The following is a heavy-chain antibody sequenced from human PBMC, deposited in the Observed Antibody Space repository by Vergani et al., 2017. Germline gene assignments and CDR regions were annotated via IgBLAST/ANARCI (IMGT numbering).Heavy chain of an antibody. CDR3: AKDLRAPITGTCGD. CDR1: GFTFSSYA. V-gene: IGHV3-23*01. J-gene: IGHJ4*02. Sequence: EVQLLESGGGLVPPGGSLRLSCAASGFTFSSYAMSWVRQAPGKGLEWVSAISGSGGSTYYADSVKGRFTISRDNSKNTLYLQMNSLRAEDTAVYYCAKDLRAPITGTCGDWGQGTLVTVSS. CDR2: ISGSGGST. D-gene: IGHD1-7*01.